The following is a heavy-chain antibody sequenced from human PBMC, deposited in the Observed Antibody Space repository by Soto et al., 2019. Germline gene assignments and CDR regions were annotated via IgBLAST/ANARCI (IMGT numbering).Heavy chain of an antibody. CDR3: AADWIAVAGSYGMGV. CDR2: ISCDGSNK. J-gene: IGHJ6*02. CDR1: GFTFSSYG. Sequence: QVQLVESGGGVVQPGRSLRLSCAASGFTFSSYGMHWVRQAPGKGLEWVAVISCDGSNKYYADSVKGRFTISRDNSKNTLYVQMNGLRDEDRAVYYCAADWIAVAGSYGMGVWGQGTPVTVSS. V-gene: IGHV3-30*03. D-gene: IGHD6-19*01.